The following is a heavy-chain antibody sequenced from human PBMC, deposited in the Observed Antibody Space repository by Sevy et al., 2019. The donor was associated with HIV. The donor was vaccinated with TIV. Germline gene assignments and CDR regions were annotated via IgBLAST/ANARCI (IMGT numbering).Heavy chain of an antibody. CDR1: GLSVSDNY. CDR2: IYSDGRT. D-gene: IGHD3-22*01. Sequence: GGSLRLSCAASGLSVSDNYMNWVLQAPGKGLELVSVIYSDGRTYYADSVKGRFTISRDNSKNTLYLHMNNLRPEDTAVYYCARDRYYDASGYYYYYYGMDVWGQGTTVTVSS. CDR3: ARDRYYDASGYYYYYYGMDV. J-gene: IGHJ6*02. V-gene: IGHV3-66*01.